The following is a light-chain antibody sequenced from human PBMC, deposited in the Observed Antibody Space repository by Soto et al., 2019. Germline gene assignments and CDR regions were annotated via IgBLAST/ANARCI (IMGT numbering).Light chain of an antibody. CDR1: QSISSY. CDR2: AAS. V-gene: IGKV1-39*01. Sequence: DIQMTQSPSSLSASVGDRVTITCRASQSISSYLNWYQQKPGKAPKLLIYAASSLQSGVPSRFSGSGSGTDFTLTISSLQPEDFATYYCQKSYSTPQGITFCQGTRLESK. J-gene: IGKJ5*01. CDR3: QKSYSTPQGIT.